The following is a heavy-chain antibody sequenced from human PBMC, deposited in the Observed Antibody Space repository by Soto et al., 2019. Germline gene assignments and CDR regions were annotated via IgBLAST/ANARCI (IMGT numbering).Heavy chain of an antibody. J-gene: IGHJ4*02. CDR3: ARSALSIVGGYDY. CDR1: GFTFSSYW. CDR2: IKQDGSEK. V-gene: IGHV3-7*05. Sequence: GGSLRLSCAASGFTFSSYWMSWVRQAPGKGLEWVANIKQDGSEKYYVDCVKGRFTISRDNAKNSLYLQMNILRAEDTAVYYCARSALSIVGGYDYWGQGTLVTVSS. D-gene: IGHD1-26*01.